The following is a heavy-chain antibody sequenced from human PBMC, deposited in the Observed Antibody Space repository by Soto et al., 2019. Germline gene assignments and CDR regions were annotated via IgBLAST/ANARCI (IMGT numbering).Heavy chain of an antibody. CDR3: ARVDIVVVPAATSYYYYGMDV. Sequence: ASVKVSCKASGYTFTSYGISWVRQAPGQGLEWMGWTSAYNGNTNYAQKLQGRVTMTTDTSTSTAYMELRSLRSDDTAVYYCARVDIVVVPAATSYYYYGMDVWGQGTTVTVSS. CDR2: TSAYNGNT. D-gene: IGHD2-2*01. V-gene: IGHV1-18*04. J-gene: IGHJ6*02. CDR1: GYTFTSYG.